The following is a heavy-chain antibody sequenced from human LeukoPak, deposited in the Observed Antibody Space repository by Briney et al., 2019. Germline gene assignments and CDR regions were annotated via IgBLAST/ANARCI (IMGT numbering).Heavy chain of an antibody. CDR3: ARDFRLYYYYYGMDV. J-gene: IGHJ6*02. CDR1: GYTFTSYA. D-gene: IGHD2/OR15-2a*01. Sequence: GASVKVSCKASGYTFTSYAINWVRQAPGQGLEWMGWINTNTGNPTYAQGFTGRFVFSLDTSVSTAYLQISSLKAEDTAVYYCARDFRLYYYYYGMDVWGQGTTVTVSS. CDR2: INTNTGNP. V-gene: IGHV7-4-1*02.